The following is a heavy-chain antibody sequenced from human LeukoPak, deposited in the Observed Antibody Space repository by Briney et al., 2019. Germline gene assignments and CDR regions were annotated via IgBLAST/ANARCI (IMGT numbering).Heavy chain of an antibody. CDR1: GYTFTGYG. CDR3: ARVGDMVRGVIITDAFDI. CDR2: ISAYNGNT. Sequence: ASVKVSCKASGYTFTGYGISWVRQAPGQGLEWMGWISAYNGNTNYAQKLQGRVTMTTDTSTSTAYMELRSLRSDDTAVYYCARVGDMVRGVIITDAFDIWGQGTMVTVSS. D-gene: IGHD3-10*01. J-gene: IGHJ3*02. V-gene: IGHV1-18*01.